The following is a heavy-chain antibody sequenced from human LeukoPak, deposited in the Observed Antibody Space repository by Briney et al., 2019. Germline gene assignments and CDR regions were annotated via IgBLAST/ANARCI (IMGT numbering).Heavy chain of an antibody. J-gene: IGHJ5*02. Sequence: PSETLSLTCAVSGYSIASGYHWGWVRQPPGKGLEWIGSMFHAGNTYYNPSLKSRVTMSIDTSMNHFSLNLISVTAADTAVYYCARTRYCSGETCFSPDLLDTWRRGTLVTVSS. CDR3: ARTRYCSGETCFSPDLLDT. D-gene: IGHD2-15*01. CDR1: GYSIASGYH. V-gene: IGHV4-38-2*01. CDR2: MFHAGNT.